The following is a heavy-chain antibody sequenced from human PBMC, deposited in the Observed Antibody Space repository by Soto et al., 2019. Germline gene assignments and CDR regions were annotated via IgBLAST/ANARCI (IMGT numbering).Heavy chain of an antibody. CDR1: GYTFTSYD. CDR3: ARDVGKCNVKSLDF. V-gene: IGHV1-46*01. D-gene: IGHD1-26*01. J-gene: IGHJ4*02. Sequence: ASVKVSCKASGYTFTSYDIHWVRQAPGQGLEWMVRFNPGGDSAAFAQKFQGRLTMTRDTSTSTVYMELSSLTSEDTAMYYCARDVGKCNVKSLDFWGQGTLVSVSS. CDR2: FNPGGDSA.